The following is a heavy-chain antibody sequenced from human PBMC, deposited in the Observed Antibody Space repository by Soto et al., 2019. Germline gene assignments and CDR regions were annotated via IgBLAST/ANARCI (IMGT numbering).Heavy chain of an antibody. V-gene: IGHV1-69*13. CDR2: IIPIFGTA. CDR3: ARGLEYSSSSRGDWFDP. J-gene: IGHJ5*02. D-gene: IGHD6-6*01. Sequence: VASVKVSCKASGGTFSSYAISWVRQAPGQGLEWMGGIIPIFGTANYAQRFQGRVTITADESTSTAYMELSSLRSEDTAVYYCARGLEYSSSSRGDWFDPWGQGTLVTVSS. CDR1: GGTFSSYA.